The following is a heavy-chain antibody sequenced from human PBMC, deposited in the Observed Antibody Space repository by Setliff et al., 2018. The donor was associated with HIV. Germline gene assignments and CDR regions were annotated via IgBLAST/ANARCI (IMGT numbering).Heavy chain of an antibody. D-gene: IGHD2-8*01. CDR2: INDDGNKK. V-gene: IGHV3-7*03. Sequence: SLRLSCAASGFVFSDFWMSWARQAPGKGLEWVANINDDGNKKWYVGSARGRFTISRDNAKNSLFLQMNSLRVDDTAVYYCAALSVRTNPVYGVMSTRFDPWGQGSLVTVSS. J-gene: IGHJ5*02. CDR1: GFVFSDFW. CDR3: AALSVRTNPVYGVMSTRFDP.